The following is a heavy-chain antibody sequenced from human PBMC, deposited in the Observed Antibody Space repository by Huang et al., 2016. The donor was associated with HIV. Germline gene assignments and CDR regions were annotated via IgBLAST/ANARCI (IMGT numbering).Heavy chain of an antibody. V-gene: IGHV4-4*07. CDR2: IYTSGST. Sequence: QVQLQESGPGLVKTSETLSLTCTVSGGSISSYYWSWIRQPAGKGLEWIGRIYTSGSTNYNPSLKSRVTMSVDTSKNQFALKLSSVTAADTAVYYCARDRGAVAWWYFDRWGRGTLVTVSS. J-gene: IGHJ2*01. D-gene: IGHD6-19*01. CDR3: ARDRGAVAWWYFDR. CDR1: GGSISSYY.